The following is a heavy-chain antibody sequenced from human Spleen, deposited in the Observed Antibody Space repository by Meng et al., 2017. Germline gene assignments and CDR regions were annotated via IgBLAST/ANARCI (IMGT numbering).Heavy chain of an antibody. D-gene: IGHD2-2*01. CDR1: GFTFSDYY. V-gene: IGHV3-11*01. CDR3: ARETGSTYDFDF. J-gene: IGHJ4*02. Sequence: GESLKISCAASGFTFSDYYMSWIRQAPGKGLEWISCISNSGSDIYYADSMKGRFAISRDNVKNILYLQMNNVRAEDTAVYYCARETGSTYDFDFWGQGTLVTVSS. CDR2: ISNSGSDI.